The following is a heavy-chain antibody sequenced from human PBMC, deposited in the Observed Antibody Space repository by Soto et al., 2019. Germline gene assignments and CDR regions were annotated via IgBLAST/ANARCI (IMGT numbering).Heavy chain of an antibody. Sequence: SETLSLTCTVSGGSVSSGSYYWSWIRQPPGKGLEWIGYIYYSGSTNYNPSLKSRVTISVDTSKNQFSLKLSSVTAADTAVYYCARDEGASGYYYGMDVWGQGTTVTVSS. V-gene: IGHV4-61*01. CDR3: ARDEGASGYYYGMDV. J-gene: IGHJ6*02. CDR2: IYYSGST. CDR1: GGSVSSGSYY. D-gene: IGHD3-16*01.